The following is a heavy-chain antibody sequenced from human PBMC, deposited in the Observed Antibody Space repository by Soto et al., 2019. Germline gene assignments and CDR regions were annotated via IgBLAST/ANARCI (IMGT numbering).Heavy chain of an antibody. V-gene: IGHV3-23*01. Sequence: EVQLLESGGGLVQPGGSLRLSCAASGFTFSSYAMSWVRQAPGKGLEWVSAISGSGGSTYYADSVKGRFTISRDNSKNTLYLQLNSLRAEDTAVSYCARGVVPAAMFRCFDPWGQGTLVTVSS. CDR3: ARGVVPAAMFRCFDP. J-gene: IGHJ5*02. CDR1: GFTFSSYA. D-gene: IGHD2-2*01. CDR2: ISGSGGST.